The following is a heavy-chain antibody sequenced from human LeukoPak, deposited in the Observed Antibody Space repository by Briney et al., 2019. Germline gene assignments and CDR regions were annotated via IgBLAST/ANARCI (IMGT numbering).Heavy chain of an antibody. Sequence: GGSLRLSCAASGFTFSTYAIHWVRQAPGKGLEYVSGISGNGGSTYYANSVKGRFTISRDNSKNTLYLQMGSLRVEDMAVYYCARQAAGVVYRGQGTLVTVSS. J-gene: IGHJ4*02. CDR2: ISGNGGST. V-gene: IGHV3-64*01. CDR1: GFTFSTYA. CDR3: ARQAAGVVY. D-gene: IGHD6-13*01.